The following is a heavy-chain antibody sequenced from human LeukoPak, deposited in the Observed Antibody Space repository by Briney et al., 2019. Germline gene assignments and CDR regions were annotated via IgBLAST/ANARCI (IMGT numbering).Heavy chain of an antibody. CDR2: ISSSGSTI. J-gene: IGHJ4*02. V-gene: IGHV3-11*04. CDR3: ARDQPIGYNYGYPFDN. Sequence: GGSLRLSCAAFGFTFSDYYMSWIRQAPGKGLEWVSYISSSGSTIYYADSVKGRFTISRDNAKNSLYLQMNNLRVEDTAVYYCARDQPIGYNYGYPFDNWGQGTLVTVSS. CDR1: GFTFSDYY. D-gene: IGHD5-18*01.